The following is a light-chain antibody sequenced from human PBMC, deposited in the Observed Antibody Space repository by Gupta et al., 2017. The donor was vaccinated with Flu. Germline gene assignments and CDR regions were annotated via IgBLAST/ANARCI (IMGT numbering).Light chain of an antibody. V-gene: IGKV3-15*01. CDR2: GAS. Sequence: GTLSVSPGERATLSCRASQSVSSNLVWHQHKAGPAPMLLIYGASTRATGIPARFRGSGSGTDFTLTISSLQSEDFAVYYCQQYNNGRALTFGGGTKVEV. CDR1: QSVSSN. CDR3: QQYNNGRALT. J-gene: IGKJ4*01.